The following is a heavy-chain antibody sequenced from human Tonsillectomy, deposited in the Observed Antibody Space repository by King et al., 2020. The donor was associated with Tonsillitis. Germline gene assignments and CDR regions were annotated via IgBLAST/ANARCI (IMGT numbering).Heavy chain of an antibody. D-gene: IGHD4-23*01. Sequence: QLVQSGAEVKKPGASVKVSCKTSGFSFTDYSLHWVRQAPGQGLEWMGCINPDSGVTDYAQRFRGRATMTRDTSITTVYMELRRLRSDDTAAYYCARRRDYVGLDIWGRGTMVTVSS. CDR1: GFSFTDYS. CDR3: ARRRDYVGLDI. CDR2: INPDSGVT. V-gene: IGHV1-2*02. J-gene: IGHJ3*02.